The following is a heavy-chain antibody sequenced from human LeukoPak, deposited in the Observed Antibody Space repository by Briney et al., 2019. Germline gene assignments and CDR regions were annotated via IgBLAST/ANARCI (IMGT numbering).Heavy chain of an antibody. CDR2: ISSSSSSYI. J-gene: IGHJ4*02. CDR1: GFTFSSYS. D-gene: IGHD6-13*01. Sequence: GGSLRLPCAASGFTFSSYSMNWVRQAPGKGLEWVSSISSSSSSYIYYADSVKGRFTISRDNAKNSLYLQMNSLRAEDTAVYYCARSYSSSWYRLRPYYFDYWGQGTLVTVSS. CDR3: ARSYSSSWYRLRPYYFDY. V-gene: IGHV3-21*01.